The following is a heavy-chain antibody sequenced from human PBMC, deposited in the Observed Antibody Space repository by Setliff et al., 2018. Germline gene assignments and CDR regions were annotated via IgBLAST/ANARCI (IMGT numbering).Heavy chain of an antibody. D-gene: IGHD3-22*01. CDR2: INNYSFKT. J-gene: IGHJ4*02. CDR1: GYIFAGYY. V-gene: IGHV1-18*04. Sequence: ASVKVSCKASGYIFAGYYMHWVRQTPGQGLEWMGWINNYSFKTTYPQKFLDRVTMTTDTSATTAYMELKNLRSDDTAVYYCARINFYVSSGYYYAPDFWGQGTLVTVSS. CDR3: ARINFYVSSGYYYAPDF.